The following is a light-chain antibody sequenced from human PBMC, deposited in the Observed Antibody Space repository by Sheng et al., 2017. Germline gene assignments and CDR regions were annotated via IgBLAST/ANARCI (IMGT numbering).Light chain of an antibody. CDR2: DVN. V-gene: IGLV2-14*03. CDR1: SDDVGRYNY. J-gene: IGLJ3*02. Sequence: QSALTQPASVSGSPGQSITISCTGTSDDVGRYNYVSWYQQHPGQAPKLLISDVNNRPSGVSYRFSGSKSGSTATLTISGLQAEDEADYFCSSFTRSSTLVFGGGTKLTVL. CDR3: SSFTRSSTLV.